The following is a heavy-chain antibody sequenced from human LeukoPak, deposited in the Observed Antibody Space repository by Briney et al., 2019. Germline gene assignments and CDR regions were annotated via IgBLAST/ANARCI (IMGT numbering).Heavy chain of an antibody. CDR3: ARGPPPIGYSGYDSMSSVDY. Sequence: GASVKVSCKASGGTFSSYTISWVRQAPGQGLEWMGRIIPILGIANYAQKFQGRVTITADKSTSTAYMELSSLRSEDTAVYYCARGPPPIGYSGYDSMSSVDYWGQGTLVTVSS. J-gene: IGHJ4*02. CDR1: GGTFSSYT. V-gene: IGHV1-69*02. CDR2: IIPILGIA. D-gene: IGHD5-12*01.